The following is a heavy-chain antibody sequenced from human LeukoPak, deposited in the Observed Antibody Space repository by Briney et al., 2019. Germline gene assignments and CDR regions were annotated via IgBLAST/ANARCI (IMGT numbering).Heavy chain of an antibody. CDR2: VCVSGGST. D-gene: IGHD5-12*01. CDR1: GFTFSSYA. CDR3: AKVSYSVRYGGYGYFDY. J-gene: IGHJ4*02. Sequence: GGSLRLSCAASGFTFSSYAMSGVRQAPGRGLGRVSAVCVSGGSTYYADSVKGRFTISRDNSKNTLYLQMNSLRAEDTVVYYCAKVSYSVRYGGYGYFDYWGQGTLVTVSS. V-gene: IGHV3-23*01.